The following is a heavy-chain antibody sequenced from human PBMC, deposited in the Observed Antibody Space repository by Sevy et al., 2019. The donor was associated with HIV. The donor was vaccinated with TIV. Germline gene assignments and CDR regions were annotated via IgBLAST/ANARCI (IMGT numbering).Heavy chain of an antibody. CDR2: IKQDGSEK. CDR3: ARDWGYCSSTSCPSLDV. CDR1: GFTFSSYW. Sequence: AGSLRLSCAASGFTFSSYWMSWVRQAPGKGLEWVANIKQDGSEKYYVDSVKGRFTISRDNAKNSLYLQMNSLRAEDTAVYYCARDWGYCSSTSCPSLDVWGQGTTVTVSS. D-gene: IGHD2-2*01. J-gene: IGHJ6*02. V-gene: IGHV3-7*03.